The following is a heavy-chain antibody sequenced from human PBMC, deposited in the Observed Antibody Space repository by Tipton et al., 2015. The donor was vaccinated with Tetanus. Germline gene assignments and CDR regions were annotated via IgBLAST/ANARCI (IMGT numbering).Heavy chain of an antibody. V-gene: IGHV3-43*01. J-gene: IGHJ4*02. CDR2: ITWRSSSS. D-gene: IGHD3-22*01. CDR3: VKEKSGYYDSSGYYRYFDY. Sequence: SLRLSCAASGFVLDDYTMHWVRQAPGQGLEWVSMITWRSSSSTYVDSVKGRFTISRDNSKNSQLLQMNSLGVEDTAVYYCVKEKSGYYDSSGYYRYFDYWGQGTLVTVSS. CDR1: GFVLDDYT.